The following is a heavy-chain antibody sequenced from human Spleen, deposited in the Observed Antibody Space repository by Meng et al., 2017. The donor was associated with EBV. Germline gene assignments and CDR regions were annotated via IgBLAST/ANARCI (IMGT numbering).Heavy chain of an antibody. CDR1: GYTFNYSG. CDR3: ARDSDVLGYFVPFDY. Sequence: QLAPAGAERKTVGASVKVPRRSSGYTFNYSGFIWVRQAPGQGLEWLGWISANNANTNYAHELHGRVTMTTDTSTSTAYMELRSLRSDDTAVYYCARDSDVLGYFVPFDYWGQGTLVTVSS. V-gene: IGHV1-18*01. J-gene: IGHJ4*02. CDR2: ISANNANT. D-gene: IGHD3-9*01.